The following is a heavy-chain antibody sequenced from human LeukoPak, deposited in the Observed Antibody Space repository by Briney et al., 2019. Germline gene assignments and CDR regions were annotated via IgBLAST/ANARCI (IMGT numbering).Heavy chain of an antibody. CDR3: ARDARLAVDY. J-gene: IGHJ4*02. Sequence: SETLTLTCTVSGGSISSYYWSWIRQPPGKGLEWIGYIYYSGSTNYNPSLKSRVTISVDTSKNLFSLKQSAVTAADTAVYCGARDARLAVDYWGQGTLVTVSS. CDR2: IYYSGST. CDR1: GGSISSYY. V-gene: IGHV4-59*12.